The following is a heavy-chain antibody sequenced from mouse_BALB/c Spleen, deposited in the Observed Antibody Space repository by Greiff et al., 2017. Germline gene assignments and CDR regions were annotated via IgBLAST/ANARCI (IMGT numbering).Heavy chain of an antibody. CDR2: IYPGNVNT. CDR3: ARWRDYFDY. J-gene: IGHJ2*01. Sequence: QVQLQQSGPELVKPGASVRISCKASGYTFTSYYIHWVKQRPGQGLEWIGWIYPGNVNTKYNEKFKGKATLTADKSSSTAYMQLSSLTSEDSAVYFCARWRDYFDYWGQGTTLTVSS. V-gene: IGHV1S56*01. CDR1: GYTFTSYY.